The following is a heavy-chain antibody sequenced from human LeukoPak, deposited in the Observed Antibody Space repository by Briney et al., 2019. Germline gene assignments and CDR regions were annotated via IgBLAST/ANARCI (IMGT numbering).Heavy chain of an antibody. D-gene: IGHD1-20*01. CDR3: ARDRQGITGTGWFDP. V-gene: IGHV3-20*04. J-gene: IGHJ5*02. CDR1: GFTFGDYG. CDR2: ISWNSDST. Sequence: PGGSLRLSCEGSGFTFGDYGMSWVRQAPGKGPEWVAGISWNSDSTGYPDSVEGRFTISRDNAKNSLFLQMDSLRVEDTAFYYCARDRQGITGTGWFDPWGQGILVTVSS.